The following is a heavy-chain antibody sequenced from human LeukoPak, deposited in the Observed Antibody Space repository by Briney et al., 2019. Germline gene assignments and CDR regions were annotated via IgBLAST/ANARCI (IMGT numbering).Heavy chain of an antibody. CDR1: GGTFSSYA. J-gene: IGHJ6*02. CDR2: IFPIFGIA. Sequence: SVKVSCKASGGTFSSYAISWVRQAPGQGLEWMGRIFPIFGIANYAQKFQGRVTITADKSTSTAYMELSSLRSEDTAVYYCARGRSRGMATITAYYYYYYGMDVWGQGTTVTVSS. V-gene: IGHV1-69*04. CDR3: ARGRSRGMATITAYYYYYYGMDV. D-gene: IGHD5-24*01.